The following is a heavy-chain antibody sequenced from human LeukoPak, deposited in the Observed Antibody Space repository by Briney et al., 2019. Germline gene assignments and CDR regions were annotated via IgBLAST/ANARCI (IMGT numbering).Heavy chain of an antibody. V-gene: IGHV3-48*04. D-gene: IGHD5-18*01. CDR2: ISSSSSAI. CDR3: ARDAVGYSYGSPDY. CDR1: GFTFSSYS. J-gene: IGHJ4*02. Sequence: GGSLRLSCAASGFTFSSYSMNWVRQAPGKGLEWVSYISSSSSAIYYADSVKGRFTISRDNAKNTLYLQMNSLRAEDTAVYYCARDAVGYSYGSPDYWGQGTLVTVSS.